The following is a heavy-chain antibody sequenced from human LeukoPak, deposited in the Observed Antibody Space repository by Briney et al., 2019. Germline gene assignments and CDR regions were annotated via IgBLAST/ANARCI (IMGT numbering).Heavy chain of an antibody. D-gene: IGHD3-22*01. CDR3: AKNFNYYDSSGYYRY. Sequence: GGSLRLSCAASEFTFSSYSMNWVRQAPGKGLEWVSYITNSGNSKSYADSVKGRFTISRDNTKNSLYLQMNGLRAEDTAVYYCAKNFNYYDSSGYYRYWGQGTLVTVSS. V-gene: IGHV3-48*01. J-gene: IGHJ4*02. CDR2: ITNSGNSK. CDR1: EFTFSSYS.